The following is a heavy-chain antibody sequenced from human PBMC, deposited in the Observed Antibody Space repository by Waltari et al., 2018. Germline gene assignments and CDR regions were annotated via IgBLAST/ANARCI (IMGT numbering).Heavy chain of an antibody. CDR3: AKVGIAVAEGSFDY. CDR1: GFTFSSYA. V-gene: IGHV3-23*03. CDR2: IYSGGSST. Sequence: EVQLLESGGGLVQPGGSLRRSCAASGFTFSSYAMSWVRQAPGKGLEWVSVIYSGGSSTYYADSVKSWFTISRDNSKNTLYLQMNSLRAEDTAVYYCAKVGIAVAEGSFDYWGQGTLVTVSS. J-gene: IGHJ4*02. D-gene: IGHD6-19*01.